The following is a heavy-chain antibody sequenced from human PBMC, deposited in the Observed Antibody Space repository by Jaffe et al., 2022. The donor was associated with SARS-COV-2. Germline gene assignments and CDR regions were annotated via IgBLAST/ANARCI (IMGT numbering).Heavy chain of an antibody. CDR1: GGSISSGGYY. CDR3: ARGLLNLGYCSGGSCYSGYFDY. Sequence: QVQLQESGPGLVKPSQTLSLTCTVSGGSISSGGYYWSWIRQHPGKGLEWIGYIYYSGSTYYNPSLKSRVTISVDTSKNQFSLKLSSVTAADTAVYYCARGLLNLGYCSGGSCYSGYFDYWGQGTLVTVSS. CDR2: IYYSGST. J-gene: IGHJ4*02. D-gene: IGHD2-15*01. V-gene: IGHV4-31*03.